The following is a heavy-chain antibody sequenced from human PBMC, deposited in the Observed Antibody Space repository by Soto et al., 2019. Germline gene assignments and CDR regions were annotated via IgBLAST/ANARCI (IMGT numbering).Heavy chain of an antibody. CDR1: GFTFTSYG. CDR2: ISYGSSTI. D-gene: IGHD5-18*01. CDR3: ARGKYTYGTDY. J-gene: IGHJ4*02. V-gene: IGHV3-48*02. Sequence: EVQLVESGGGLVQPGGSLRLSCTASGFTFTSYGMNWVRQAPGKGLEWISYISYGSSTIYYADSVKGRFTISRDNAKNALYRQMNSLRDEDTAVYYCARGKYTYGTDYWGQGTLVTVSS.